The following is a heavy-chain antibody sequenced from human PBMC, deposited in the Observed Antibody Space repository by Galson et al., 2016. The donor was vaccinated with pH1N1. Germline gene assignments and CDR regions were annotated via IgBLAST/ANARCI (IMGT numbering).Heavy chain of an antibody. V-gene: IGHV3-30-3*01. D-gene: IGHD1-26*01. CDR1: GFTFSSYA. CDR2: ISYDGSNK. CDR3: AREASGSYDTFDY. J-gene: IGHJ4*02. Sequence: SLRLSCAASGFTFSSYAMHWVRQAPGKGLEWVAVISYDGSNKYYADSVKGRFTISRDNSKNTLFLQMNSLRAEDTAVSYCAREASGSYDTFDYWGRGTLVTVSS.